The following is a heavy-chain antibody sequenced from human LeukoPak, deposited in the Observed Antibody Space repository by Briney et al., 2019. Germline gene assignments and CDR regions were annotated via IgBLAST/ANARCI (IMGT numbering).Heavy chain of an antibody. CDR3: ARAMPMVVTLPGKYYFDY. CDR2: IIPIFGTA. J-gene: IGHJ4*02. CDR1: GGTFSSYA. V-gene: IGHV1-69*05. Sequence: GSSVKVSCKASGGTFSSYAISWVRQAPGQGLEWMGGIIPIFGTANYAQTFQGRVTITTDESTSTAYMELSSLRSEDTAVYYCARAMPMVVTLPGKYYFDYWGQGTLVTVSS. D-gene: IGHD4-23*01.